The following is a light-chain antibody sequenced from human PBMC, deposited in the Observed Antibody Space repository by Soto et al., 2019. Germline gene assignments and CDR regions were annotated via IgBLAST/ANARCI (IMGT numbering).Light chain of an antibody. CDR2: DVS. Sequence: QSVLTQPASVSGSPGQSITISCTGTSSDVGGYNYVSWYQQHPGKAPKLMIYDVSNRPSGGSNRFSGSKSGNTASLTIFGLQAEDEADYYCSSYTSSSTLYVFGTGTKVTVL. J-gene: IGLJ1*01. CDR3: SSYTSSSTLYV. CDR1: SSDVGGYNY. V-gene: IGLV2-14*01.